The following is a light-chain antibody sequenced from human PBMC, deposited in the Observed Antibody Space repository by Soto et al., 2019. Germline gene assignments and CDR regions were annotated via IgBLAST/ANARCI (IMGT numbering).Light chain of an antibody. CDR1: QSITSSF. V-gene: IGKV3-20*01. CDR3: QQYGTSPWT. Sequence: EIVLTQAPGILSLSPGERASLSCGASQSITSSFLAWYQQKPGQAPRLLIYGASSRATGIPDRFSGSGSGTDFTLTISRLEPEDFAVYHCQQYGTSPWTFGQGTKVDI. J-gene: IGKJ1*01. CDR2: GAS.